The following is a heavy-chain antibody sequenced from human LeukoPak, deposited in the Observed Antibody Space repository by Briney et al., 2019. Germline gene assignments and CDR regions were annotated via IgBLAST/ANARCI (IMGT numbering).Heavy chain of an antibody. D-gene: IGHD2-2*01. CDR3: ARDRGVVPAASIYYYYGMDV. Sequence: PSETLSLTCTVSSGSISSYYWSWIRQPPGKGLEWIGYIYYSGSTNYNPSLKSRVTISVDTSKNQFSLKLSSVTAADTAVYYCARDRGVVPAASIYYYYGMDVWGQGTTVTVSS. CDR2: IYYSGST. CDR1: SGSISSYY. V-gene: IGHV4-59*01. J-gene: IGHJ6*02.